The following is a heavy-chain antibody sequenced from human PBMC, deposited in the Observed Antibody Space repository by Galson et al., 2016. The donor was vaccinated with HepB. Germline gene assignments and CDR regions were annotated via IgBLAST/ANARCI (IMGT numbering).Heavy chain of an antibody. Sequence: SLRLSCAASGFTFDDYAMHWVRQAPGKGLEWVSGINWKSDIMGWGNSVTGRFIISRDNAKNSLFLQMNSLRPEDTALYYCAKASRDFYESAIDSWGQGTLVTVSS. V-gene: IGHV3-9*01. CDR1: GFTFDDYA. CDR3: AKASRDFYESAIDS. D-gene: IGHD3-22*01. J-gene: IGHJ4*02. CDR2: INWKSDIM.